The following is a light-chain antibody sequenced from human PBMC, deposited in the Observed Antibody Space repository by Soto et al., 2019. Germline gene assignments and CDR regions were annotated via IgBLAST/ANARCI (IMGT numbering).Light chain of an antibody. CDR1: RDNIGRNY. V-gene: IGLV1-47*01. CDR3: EAWDDSLSGFV. CDR2: RNN. Sequence: QSVLIQPPSASGTPGQRVTFSCSGSRDNIGRNYVYWYQQLPGTAPKLLVYRNNQRPSGVPDRFSGSKSGTSASLAISGLRSEDEADYYCEAWDDSLSGFVFGGGTKLTVL. J-gene: IGLJ2*01.